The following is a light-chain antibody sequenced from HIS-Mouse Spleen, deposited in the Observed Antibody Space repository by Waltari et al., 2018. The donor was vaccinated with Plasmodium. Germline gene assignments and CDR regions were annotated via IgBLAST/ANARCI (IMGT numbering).Light chain of an antibody. V-gene: IGKV3-20*01. CDR3: QQYGSSPYT. Sequence: EIVLTQSPGTLSLSPGERATLSCRARQSVSSSYLAWYQQKPGQAPRHLIYGASSRATGIPDRFSGSGSGTDFTLTISRLEPEDFAVYYCQQYGSSPYTFGQGTKLEIK. J-gene: IGKJ2*01. CDR2: GAS. CDR1: QSVSSSY.